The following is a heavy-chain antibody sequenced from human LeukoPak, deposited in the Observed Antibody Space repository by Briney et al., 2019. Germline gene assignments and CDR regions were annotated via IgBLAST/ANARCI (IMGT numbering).Heavy chain of an antibody. CDR1: GVSISTDY. V-gene: IGHV4-59*13. D-gene: IGHD4/OR15-4a*01. Sequence: SETLSLTCTVSGVSISTDYWTWVRQSPGKGLEWIGYIHYSGSTSYNPSLKSRVTISVDTSKNQFSLKLASVTSADTAVYYCARDAGATAYWGQGALVTVSS. CDR2: IHYSGST. J-gene: IGHJ4*02. CDR3: ARDAGATAY.